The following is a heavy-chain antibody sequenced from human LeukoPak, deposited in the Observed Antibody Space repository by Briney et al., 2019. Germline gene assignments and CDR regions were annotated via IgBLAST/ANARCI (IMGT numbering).Heavy chain of an antibody. CDR1: GGTFSSYA. V-gene: IGHV1-69*15. J-gene: IGHJ4*02. D-gene: IGHD5-18*01. Sequence: SVKVSCKASGGTFSSYAISWVRQAPGQGLEWMGRIIPIFGTANYAQKFQGRVTITADESTSTAYMELSSLRSEDTAVDYCARSQQRGYSYGRLDYWGQGTLVTVSS. CDR2: IIPIFGTA. CDR3: ARSQQRGYSYGRLDY.